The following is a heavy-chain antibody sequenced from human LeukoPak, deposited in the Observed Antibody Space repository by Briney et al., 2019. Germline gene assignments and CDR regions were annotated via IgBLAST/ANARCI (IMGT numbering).Heavy chain of an antibody. V-gene: IGHV4-59*01. D-gene: IGHD1-26*01. Sequence: SETLSLTCTVSGGSISSYYWSWIRQPPGKGLEWIGYIYYGGSTNYNPSLKSRVTISVDTSKNQFSLKLSSVTAADTAVYYCARFIGRGGSYVFDYWGQGTLVTVSS. CDR3: ARFIGRGGSYVFDY. CDR2: IYYGGST. CDR1: GGSISSYY. J-gene: IGHJ4*02.